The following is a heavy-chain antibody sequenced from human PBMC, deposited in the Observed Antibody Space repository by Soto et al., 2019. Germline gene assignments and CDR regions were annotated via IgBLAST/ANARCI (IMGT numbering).Heavy chain of an antibody. CDR2: INHSGST. J-gene: IGHJ5*02. V-gene: IGHV4-34*01. Sequence: QVQLQQWGAGLLKPSETLSLTCAVYGGSFSGYYWSWIRQPPGKALEWSGEINHSGSTNYNPSLKSRVTIAVDTSKNQCSLKLSSVTVADTAVYYCARRGIAARRDVDPWGQGTLVTVSS. CDR1: GGSFSGYY. D-gene: IGHD6-6*01. CDR3: ARRGIAARRDVDP.